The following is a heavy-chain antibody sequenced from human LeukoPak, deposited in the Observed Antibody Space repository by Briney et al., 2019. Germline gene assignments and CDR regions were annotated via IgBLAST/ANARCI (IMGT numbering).Heavy chain of an antibody. J-gene: IGHJ4*02. D-gene: IGHD6-19*01. Sequence: SETLSLTCTVSGGSISISPYYWGWIRQPPGKGLEWIGSIYYSGRTYYNPSLKSRVTISVDTSKNQFSLKLSSVTAADTAVYYCARLGSGRKIDYWGQGTLVTVSS. CDR1: GGSISISPYY. CDR3: ARLGSGRKIDY. CDR2: IYYSGRT. V-gene: IGHV4-39*01.